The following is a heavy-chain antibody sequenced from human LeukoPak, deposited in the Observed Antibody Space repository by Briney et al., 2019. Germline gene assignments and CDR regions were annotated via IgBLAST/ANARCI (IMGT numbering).Heavy chain of an antibody. D-gene: IGHD4-17*01. V-gene: IGHV4-59*01. CDR1: GGSISSYY. CDR3: ARSGDYEDAFDI. J-gene: IGHJ3*02. Sequence: SETLSLTCTVSGGSISSYYWSWIRQPPGKGLEWIGYIYNSGSSNYNPSLKSRVTISVDTSKNQFSLKPSSVTAADTAVYYCARSGDYEDAFDIWGQGTMVTVSS. CDR2: IYNSGSS.